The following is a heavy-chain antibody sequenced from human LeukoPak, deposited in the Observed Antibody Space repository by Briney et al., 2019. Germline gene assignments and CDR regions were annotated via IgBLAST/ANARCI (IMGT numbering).Heavy chain of an antibody. Sequence: GGSLRLSCTASGFTFSSYGMSWVRQAPGKGLEWVSVISGTGGASFYADSAKGRFTISRDNSKNTLYLQMNSLRAEDTALYYCAKDRDMATTKFGDYWGQGALVTVSS. CDR1: GFTFSSYG. J-gene: IGHJ4*02. CDR2: ISGTGGAS. CDR3: AKDRDMATTKFGDY. D-gene: IGHD5-24*01. V-gene: IGHV3-23*01.